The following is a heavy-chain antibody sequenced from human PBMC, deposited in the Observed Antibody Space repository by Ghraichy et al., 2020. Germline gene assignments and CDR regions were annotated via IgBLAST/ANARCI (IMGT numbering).Heavy chain of an antibody. CDR3: ARDSSGYDPHWYFDL. Sequence: GGSLRLSCAASGFTVSSNYMSWVRQAPGKGLEWVSVIYSGGSTYYADSVKGRFTISRDNSKNTLYLQMNSLRAEDTAVYYCARDSSGYDPHWYFDLWGHGTLVTVSS. V-gene: IGHV3-53*01. J-gene: IGHJ2*01. CDR1: GFTVSSNY. D-gene: IGHD3-22*01. CDR2: IYSGGST.